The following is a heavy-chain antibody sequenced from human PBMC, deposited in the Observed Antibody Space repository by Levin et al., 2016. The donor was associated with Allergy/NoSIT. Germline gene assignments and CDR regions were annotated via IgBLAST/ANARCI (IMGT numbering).Heavy chain of an antibody. D-gene: IGHD3-22*01. J-gene: IGHJ3*02. CDR3: ANPLHYYDSSDGRLGVFDI. CDR2: ISGSGGST. V-gene: IGHV3-23*01. Sequence: WIRQPPGKGLEWVSAISGSGGSTYYADSVKGRFTISRDNSKNTLYLQMNSLRAEDTAVYYCANPLHYYDSSDGRLGVFDIWGQGTMVTVSS.